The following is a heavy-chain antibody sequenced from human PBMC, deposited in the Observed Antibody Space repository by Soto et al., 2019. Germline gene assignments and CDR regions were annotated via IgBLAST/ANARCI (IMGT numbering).Heavy chain of an antibody. V-gene: IGHV4-39*01. CDR2: IYYSGST. J-gene: IGHJ6*02. CDR1: GGSISSSSYY. CDR3: ARQVGGAAAGRDYYYYYGMDV. D-gene: IGHD6-13*01. Sequence: PSETLSLTCTVSGGSISSSSYYWGWIRQPPGKGLEWIGSIYYSGSTYYNPSLKSRVTISVDTSKNQFSLKLSSVTAADTAVYYCARQVGGAAAGRDYYYYYGMDVWGQGTTVTVSS.